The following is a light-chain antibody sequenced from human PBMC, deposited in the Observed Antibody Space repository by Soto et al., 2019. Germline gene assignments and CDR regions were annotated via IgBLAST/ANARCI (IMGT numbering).Light chain of an antibody. V-gene: IGKV3-20*01. CDR2: GAS. CDR3: QQYGSSQT. J-gene: IGKJ1*01. CDR1: QSVSSSY. Sequence: EIVLTQSPGALSLSPGERATLSCRASQSVSSSYLAWYQQKPGQAPRLLIYGASSRAPGIPDRFSGSGSGTDFTLTISRLGPEDFAVYYCQQYGSSQTFGQGTKV.